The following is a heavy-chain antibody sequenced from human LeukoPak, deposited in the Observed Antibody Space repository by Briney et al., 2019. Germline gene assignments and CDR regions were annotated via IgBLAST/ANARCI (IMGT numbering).Heavy chain of an antibody. V-gene: IGHV3-30*12. CDR3: ARVRSGYSFGDY. Sequence: GRSXXXSXAXSGFTXXXXXXXXXRQAXGXXXXXVAVIXXXGXNKYXXXXVKGXXTISRDXSKNTLYLQMNSLRAEDTAVYYCARVRSGYSFGDYWGQGTLVTVSS. CDR2: IXXXGXNK. J-gene: IGHJ4*02. D-gene: IGHD3-22*01. CDR1: GFTXXXXX.